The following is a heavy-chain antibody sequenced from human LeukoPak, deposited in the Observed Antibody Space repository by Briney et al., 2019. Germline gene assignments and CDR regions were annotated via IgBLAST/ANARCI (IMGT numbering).Heavy chain of an antibody. V-gene: IGHV4-39*07. J-gene: IGHJ5*02. D-gene: IGHD1-1*01. CDR1: RGSVSRSTYY. CDR3: AKAGTTGIHHWFDP. CDR2: IYYSGGS. Sequence: SETLSLTCTVSRGSVSRSTYYWGWIRQPPGKGLEWIGSIYYSGGSYYNPSLKSRVTILVDTSKNQFSLKLSSVTAADTAVYYCAKAGTTGIHHWFDPWGQGNLVTVSS.